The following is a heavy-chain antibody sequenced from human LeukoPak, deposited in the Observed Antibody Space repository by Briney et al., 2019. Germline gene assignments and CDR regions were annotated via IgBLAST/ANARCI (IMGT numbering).Heavy chain of an antibody. D-gene: IGHD7-27*01. CDR1: GYTFTSYG. V-gene: IGHV1-18*01. CDR3: ARDWPNWGLNYFDY. CDR2: ISAYNGNT. J-gene: IGHJ4*02. Sequence: ASVKVSCKASGYTFTSYGISWVRQAPGQGLEWMGWISAYNGNTNYAQKLQGRVTMTTDTPTSTAYMELRSLRSDDTAVYYCARDWPNWGLNYFDYWGQGTLVTVSS.